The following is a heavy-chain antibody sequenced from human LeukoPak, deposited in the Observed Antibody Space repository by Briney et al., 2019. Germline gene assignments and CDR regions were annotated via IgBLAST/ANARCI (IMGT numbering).Heavy chain of an antibody. CDR2: INTGGGST. Sequence: ASVKVSCKASGYTFTSYYMHWVRQAPGQGLEWMGIINTGGGSTSYAQKFQGRVTMTRDTSTSTVYMELSSLRSEDTAVYYCARDAQTTSITMIVVVSYGMDVWGQGTTVTVSS. CDR1: GYTFTSYY. D-gene: IGHD3-22*01. CDR3: ARDAQTTSITMIVVVSYGMDV. V-gene: IGHV1-46*01. J-gene: IGHJ6*02.